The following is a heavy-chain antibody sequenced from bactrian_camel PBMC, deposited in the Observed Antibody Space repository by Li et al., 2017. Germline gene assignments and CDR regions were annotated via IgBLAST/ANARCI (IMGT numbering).Heavy chain of an antibody. V-gene: IGHV3S53*01. J-gene: IGHJ6*01. D-gene: IGHD6*01. CDR1: EYRGC. CDR2: IDAENTA. CDR3: AAGPFYVCGRWSRRDFGY. Sequence: HVQLVESGGGSVQAGSGLRLSCAANEYRGCMGWFRQAPGKEREGVATIDAENTATYGKSVKGRFTISQDSAKNTVYLQMNSLKPEDTSMYYCAAGPFYVCGRWSRRDFGYWGRGTQVTVS.